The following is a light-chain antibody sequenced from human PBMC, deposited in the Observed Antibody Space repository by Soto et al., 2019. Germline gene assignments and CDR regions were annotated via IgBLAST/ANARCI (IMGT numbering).Light chain of an antibody. Sequence: DLQMTQSPSSLSASVGVRVTITCRASQGISNFLAWYQQKPGKVPQLLIYAASTLQSGVPSRFSGSGSGTDFTLTITSLQPEDVATYYCQKYNSALWTFGQGTKVEIK. V-gene: IGKV1-27*01. CDR1: QGISNF. J-gene: IGKJ1*01. CDR3: QKYNSALWT. CDR2: AAS.